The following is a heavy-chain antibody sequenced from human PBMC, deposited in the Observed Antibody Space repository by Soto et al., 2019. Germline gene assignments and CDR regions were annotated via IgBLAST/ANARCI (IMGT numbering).Heavy chain of an antibody. CDR2: ISAYNGNT. Sequence: ASVKVSCKASGYTFTSYGISWVRQAPGQGLEWMGWISAYNGNTNYAQKLQGRVTMTTDTSTSTAYMELRSLRSDDTAVYYCARGPIYIVLMGFNGMDVWGQGTTVTVSS. CDR1: GYTFTSYG. J-gene: IGHJ6*02. D-gene: IGHD2-8*01. V-gene: IGHV1-18*01. CDR3: ARGPIYIVLMGFNGMDV.